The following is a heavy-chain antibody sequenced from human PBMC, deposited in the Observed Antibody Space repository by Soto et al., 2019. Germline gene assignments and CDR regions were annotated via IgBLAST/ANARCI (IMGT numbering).Heavy chain of an antibody. J-gene: IGHJ4*02. CDR1: GFTFSDHY. CDR3: AREYIGYDWSDGVVNYFAY. Sequence: EVQLVESGGGLVQPGGSLRLSCAASGFTFSDHYMDWVRQAPGKGLAWVGRTRNKANSYTTEYAASVKGRFTISRDDSKISLYLPMHSLKTEDTAVYYCAREYIGYDWSDGVVNYFAYCGQGTLVPVSS. CDR2: TRNKANSYTT. V-gene: IGHV3-72*01. D-gene: IGHD5-12*01.